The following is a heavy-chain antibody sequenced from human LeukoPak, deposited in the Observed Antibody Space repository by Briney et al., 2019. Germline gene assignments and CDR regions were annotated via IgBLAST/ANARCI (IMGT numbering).Heavy chain of an antibody. D-gene: IGHD6-13*01. Sequence: SQTLSLTCTVSGGSISSGSYYWSWIRQPAGKGLEWIGRIYTSGSTNYNPSLKRRVTISVDTSKNQFSLKLSSVTAADTAVYYCARDSFIAAAGSGYYYYYMDVWGKGTTVTVSS. V-gene: IGHV4-61*02. J-gene: IGHJ6*03. CDR1: GGSISSGSYY. CDR3: ARDSFIAAAGSGYYYYYMDV. CDR2: IYTSGST.